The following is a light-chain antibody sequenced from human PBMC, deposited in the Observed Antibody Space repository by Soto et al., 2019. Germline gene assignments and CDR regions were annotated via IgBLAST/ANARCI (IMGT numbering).Light chain of an antibody. CDR2: GAS. V-gene: IGKV3-15*01. CDR1: QSVSNS. Sequence: EIVMTQSPATLSVSPGERATLSCRASQSVSNSLAWYQQIPGQAPRLLIYGASARATGIPARFSGSGSGTAFTLTISSLQSEDFAVYYCQQYNNWPRTFGQGTKVDIK. J-gene: IGKJ1*01. CDR3: QQYNNWPRT.